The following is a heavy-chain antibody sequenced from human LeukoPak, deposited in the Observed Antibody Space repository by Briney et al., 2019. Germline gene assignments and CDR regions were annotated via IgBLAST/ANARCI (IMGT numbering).Heavy chain of an antibody. Sequence: GRSLRLSCAASGFIFDDYSMHWVRQAPGKGLEWVSGVSWNSGRIGYADSVKGRFTISRDNAKNSLYLQMNSLRVEDTAFYYCAKDDGRGYSYGLSYWGQGTLVTVSS. CDR1: GFIFDDYS. V-gene: IGHV3-9*01. CDR2: VSWNSGRI. J-gene: IGHJ4*02. D-gene: IGHD5-18*01. CDR3: AKDDGRGYSYGLSY.